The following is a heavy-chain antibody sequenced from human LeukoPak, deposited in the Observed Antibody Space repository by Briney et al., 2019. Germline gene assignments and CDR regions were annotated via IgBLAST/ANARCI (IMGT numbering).Heavy chain of an antibody. V-gene: IGHV3-21*01. Sequence: GGSLRLSCAASGFTFSSYSMNWVRQAPGKGLEWVSSISSSSSYIYYADSVKGRFTISRDNAKNSLYLQMNSLRAEDTAVYYCARLKVVPAAIYYYYYYGMDVWGQGTTVTVSS. D-gene: IGHD2-2*01. CDR1: GFTFSSYS. CDR2: ISSSSSYI. J-gene: IGHJ6*02. CDR3: ARLKVVPAAIYYYYYYGMDV.